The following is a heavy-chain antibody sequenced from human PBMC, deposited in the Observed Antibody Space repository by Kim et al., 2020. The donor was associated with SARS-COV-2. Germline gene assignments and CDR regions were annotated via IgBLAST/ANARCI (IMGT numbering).Heavy chain of an antibody. Sequence: SETLSLTCTVSGGSISSYYWSWIRQPPGKGLEWIGYIYYSGSTNYKPSLKSRVTISVDTSKNQFSLKLSSVTAADTAVYYCAREVREARPYNWFDPWGQGTLVTVSS. D-gene: IGHD1-26*01. V-gene: IGHV4-59*01. CDR3: AREVREARPYNWFDP. J-gene: IGHJ5*02. CDR2: IYYSGST. CDR1: GGSISSYY.